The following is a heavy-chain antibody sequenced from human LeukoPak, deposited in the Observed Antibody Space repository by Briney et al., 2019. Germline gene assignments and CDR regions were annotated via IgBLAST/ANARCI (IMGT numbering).Heavy chain of an antibody. D-gene: IGHD4-17*01. CDR2: IYYSGST. Sequence: PSETLSLTCTVSGGSIGSSSYYWGWIRQPPGKGLEWIGRIYYSGSTYYNPSLKSRVTISVDTSKTQFSLKLSSVTAADTAVYYCARADYGDYPYYYYYMDVWGKGTTVTVSS. V-gene: IGHV4-39*07. J-gene: IGHJ6*03. CDR3: ARADYGDYPYYYYYMDV. CDR1: GGSIGSSSYY.